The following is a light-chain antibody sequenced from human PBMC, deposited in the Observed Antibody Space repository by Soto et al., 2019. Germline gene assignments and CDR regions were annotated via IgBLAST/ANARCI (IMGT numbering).Light chain of an antibody. CDR2: GAS. J-gene: IGKJ4*01. V-gene: IGKV3-15*01. CDR3: QQYNNWPPLT. CDR1: QSVSSN. Sequence: EIVMTQSPATLSVSPGERATLSCRASQSVSSNLAWYQQKPGQAPRLLIYGASTRATGIPARFSGSGSGTEFTLTISSLQSEDFAIYYCQQYNNWPPLTFGGGTKGDQT.